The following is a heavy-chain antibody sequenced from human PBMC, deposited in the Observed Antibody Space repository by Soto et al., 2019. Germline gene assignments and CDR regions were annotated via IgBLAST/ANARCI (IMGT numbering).Heavy chain of an antibody. CDR1: GGSISSSSYY. Sequence: SETLSLTCTVSGGSISSSSYYWGWIRQPPGKGLEWIGSIYYSGSTYYNPSLKSRVTISVDTSKNQFSLKLSSVTAADTAVYYCARLSEYYYDNWFDPWGQGTLVTVSS. J-gene: IGHJ5*02. CDR3: ARLSEYYYDNWFDP. D-gene: IGHD3-22*01. CDR2: IYYSGST. V-gene: IGHV4-39*01.